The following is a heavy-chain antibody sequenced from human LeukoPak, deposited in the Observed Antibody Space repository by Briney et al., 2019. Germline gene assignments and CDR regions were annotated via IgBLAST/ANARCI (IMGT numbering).Heavy chain of an antibody. D-gene: IGHD3-9*01. V-gene: IGHV1-18*01. CDR2: ISAYNGNT. CDR3: ARWSSRLTGYYTYYFDY. CDR1: GYTFTSYG. Sequence: GASVKVSCKASGYTFTSYGISGVRQAPGQGLEWMGWISAYNGNTNYAQKLQGRVTMTTDTSTSTAHMELRSLRSDDTAVYYCARWSSRLTGYYTYYFDYWGQGTLVTVSS. J-gene: IGHJ4*02.